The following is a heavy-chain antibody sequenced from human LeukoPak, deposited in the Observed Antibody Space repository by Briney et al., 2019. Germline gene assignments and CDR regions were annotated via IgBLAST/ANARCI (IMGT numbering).Heavy chain of an antibody. CDR1: GFTFSSYS. V-gene: IGHV3-48*01. CDR2: ITTSSDTI. D-gene: IGHD3-10*01. Sequence: GGSLRLSCAASGFTFSSYSMNWVSQAPGKGLEWISYITTSSDTIYYADSVKGRFTISRDNAKNSLYLQMNSLRAEDTAVYYCARVGGSGSPFSYWGQGTLVTVSS. J-gene: IGHJ4*02. CDR3: ARVGGSGSPFSY.